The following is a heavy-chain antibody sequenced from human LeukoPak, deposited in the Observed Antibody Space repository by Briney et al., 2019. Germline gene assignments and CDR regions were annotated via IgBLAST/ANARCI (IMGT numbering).Heavy chain of an antibody. CDR1: GFTFGDNT. CDR3: TRRSGYDGVYFDY. CDR2: IRSKAFGGTT. Sequence: GGSLRLSCTASGFTFGDNTMSWVRQAPGKGLEWVGFIRSKAFGGTTEYAASVKGRFTFSRDDSKSIGYLQMNSLKTEDTAVYYCTRRSGYDGVYFDYWGQGTLVTVSS. V-gene: IGHV3-49*04. D-gene: IGHD5-12*01. J-gene: IGHJ4*02.